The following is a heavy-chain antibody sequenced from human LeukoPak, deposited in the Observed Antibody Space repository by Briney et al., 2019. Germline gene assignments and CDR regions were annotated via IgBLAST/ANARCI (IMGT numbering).Heavy chain of an antibody. CDR2: ISGSGGST. CDR1: GFTFSSYA. Sequence: GGSLRFSCAASGFTFSSYAMSWVRQAPGKGLEWVSAISGSGGSTYYADAVKGRFTISRDNSKNTLYLQMNSLRAEDTAVYYCAKETYVWGSYRAPSPFDYWGQGTLVIVSS. CDR3: AKETYVWGSYRAPSPFDY. D-gene: IGHD3-16*02. V-gene: IGHV3-23*01. J-gene: IGHJ4*02.